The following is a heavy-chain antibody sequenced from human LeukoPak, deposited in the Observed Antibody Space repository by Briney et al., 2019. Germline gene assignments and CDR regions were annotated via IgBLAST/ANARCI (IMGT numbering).Heavy chain of an antibody. CDR1: GGSVSSSSYY. CDR2: IYYSGST. J-gene: IGHJ4*02. Sequence: SETLSLTCTVSGGSVSSSSYYWGWIRQPPGKGLEWIGSIYYSGSTYYNPSLKSRVTISVDTSKNQFSLKLSSVTAADTAVYYCAGGRDYDFWSGYLDYWGQGTLVTVSS. CDR3: AGGRDYDFWSGYLDY. V-gene: IGHV4-39*07. D-gene: IGHD3-3*01.